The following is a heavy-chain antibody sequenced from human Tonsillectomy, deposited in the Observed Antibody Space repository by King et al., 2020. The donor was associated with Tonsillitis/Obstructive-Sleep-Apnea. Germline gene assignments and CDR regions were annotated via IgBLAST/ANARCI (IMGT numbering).Heavy chain of an antibody. CDR2: ISGSGGST. CDR3: AKRTGYCSSTSCYTDDAFDI. CDR1: GFTFSSYA. Sequence: DVQLVESGGGLVQPGGSLRLSCAASGFTFSSYAMSWVRQAPGKGLEWVSAISGSGGSTYYADSVKGRFTISRDNSKKTLYLQMNSLGAEDTAVYYCAKRTGYCSSTSCYTDDAFDIWGQGTMVTVSS. V-gene: IGHV3-23*04. J-gene: IGHJ3*02. D-gene: IGHD2-2*02.